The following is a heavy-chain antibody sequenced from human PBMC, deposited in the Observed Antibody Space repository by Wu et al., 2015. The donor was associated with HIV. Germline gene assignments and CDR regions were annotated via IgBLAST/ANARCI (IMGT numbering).Heavy chain of an antibody. J-gene: IGHJ5*02. D-gene: IGHD1-14*01. CDR3: ARAEYPWTNPTP. Sequence: QVQLVQSGAEVKKPGASVKVSCKASGYTFTNHDINWVRQATGQGLEWMGWMNPNSGNTGYAQKFQGRVTMTRNISITTAYMELSSLRSDDTAVYYCARAEYPWTNPTPWGQGTLVIVSS. V-gene: IGHV1-8*01. CDR1: GYTFTNHD. CDR2: MNPNSGNT.